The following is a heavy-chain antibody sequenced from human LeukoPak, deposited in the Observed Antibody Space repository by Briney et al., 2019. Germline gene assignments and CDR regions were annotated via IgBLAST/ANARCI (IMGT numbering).Heavy chain of an antibody. J-gene: IGHJ4*02. V-gene: IGHV3-7*03. CDR1: GFTFSSYW. D-gene: IGHD6-13*01. CDR3: ARDTGQAAAGSIDY. CDR2: IKQDGSEK. Sequence: GGSLRLSCAASGFTFSSYWMSWVRQAPGKGLEWVANIKQDGSEKYYVDSVKGRFTISRDNAKNSLYLQMNSLRAEDTAVYYCARDTGQAAAGSIDYWGQGTLVTVSS.